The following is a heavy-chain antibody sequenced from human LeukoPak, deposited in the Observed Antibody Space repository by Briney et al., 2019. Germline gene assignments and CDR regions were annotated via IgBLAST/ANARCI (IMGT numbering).Heavy chain of an antibody. V-gene: IGHV4-4*07. CDR2: IYTSGST. CDR3: ARMSSGYDLVLGYYYYMDV. J-gene: IGHJ6*03. Sequence: SETLSLTCTVSGGSISSYYWSWIRQPAGKGLEWIGRIYTSGSTNYNPSLKSRVTMSVDTSKNQFSLKLSSVTAADTAVYYRARMSSGYDLVLGYYYYMDVWGKGTTVTISS. D-gene: IGHD5-12*01. CDR1: GGSISSYY.